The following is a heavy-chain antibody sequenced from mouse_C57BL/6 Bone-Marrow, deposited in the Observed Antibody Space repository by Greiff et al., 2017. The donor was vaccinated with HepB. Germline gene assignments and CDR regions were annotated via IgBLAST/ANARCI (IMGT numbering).Heavy chain of an antibody. CDR3: ASTVVEMDY. D-gene: IGHD1-1*01. Sequence: VKLVESGAELVRPGASVKLSCKASGYTFTDYYINWVKQRPGQGLEWIARIYPGSGNTYYNEKFKGKATLTAEKSSSTAYMQLSSLTSEDSAVYFCASTVVEMDYWGQGTSVTVSS. J-gene: IGHJ4*01. V-gene: IGHV1-76*01. CDR2: IYPGSGNT. CDR1: GYTFTDYY.